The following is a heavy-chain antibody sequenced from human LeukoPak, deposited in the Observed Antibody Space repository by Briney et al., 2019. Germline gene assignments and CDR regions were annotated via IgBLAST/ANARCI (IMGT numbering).Heavy chain of an antibody. D-gene: IGHD3-22*01. J-gene: IGHJ3*02. CDR2: SYYIEST. CDR3: ARDNQWLNAFDI. CDR1: GGSISSYY. V-gene: IGHV4-59*01. Sequence: NPSETLSLTCTVSGGSISSYYWSWIRQPPGKGLEWIGYSYYIESTNYNPSLKSRVTISVDTSRNRFSLELSSVTAADTAMYYCARDNQWLNAFDIWGQGTMVTVSS.